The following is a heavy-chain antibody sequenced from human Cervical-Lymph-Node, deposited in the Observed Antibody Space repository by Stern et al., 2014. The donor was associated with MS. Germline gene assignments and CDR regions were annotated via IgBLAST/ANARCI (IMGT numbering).Heavy chain of an antibody. CDR3: ARDRGGSFYQGTDY. J-gene: IGHJ4*02. V-gene: IGHV3-74*01. CDR2: ISFDGNIA. Sequence: EMQLVESGGALVQPGGSLTLSCAASGFTFSTYWMHWVRQVPGKGLTWVSRISFDGNIANYADSVNGRFTISRDNAKNTLYLQMTRLGADDTAVYYCARDRGGSFYQGTDYWGQGTLVSVSS. D-gene: IGHD1-1*01. CDR1: GFTFSTYW.